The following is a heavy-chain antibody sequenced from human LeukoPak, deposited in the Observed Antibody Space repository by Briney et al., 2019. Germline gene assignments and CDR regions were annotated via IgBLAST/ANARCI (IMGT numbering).Heavy chain of an antibody. CDR1: GDSITFGYY. CDR3: ARQTGSGLFILP. CDR2: IYHTGTA. Sequence: SETLSLTCTVSGDSITFGYYWGWIRQPPGKGLEWIAKIYHTGTANYNPSLKSRVTISVDTSKNQFSLKLSSVTAADTAVYYCARQTGSGLFILPGGQGTLVTVSS. J-gene: IGHJ4*02. V-gene: IGHV4-38-2*02. D-gene: IGHD3/OR15-3a*01.